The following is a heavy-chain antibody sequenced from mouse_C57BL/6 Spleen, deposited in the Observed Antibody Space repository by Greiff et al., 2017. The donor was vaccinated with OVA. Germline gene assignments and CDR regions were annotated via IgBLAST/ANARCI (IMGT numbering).Heavy chain of an antibody. CDR2: IYPGSGNT. CDR1: GYSFTSYY. D-gene: IGHD4-1*01. CDR3: AREADLGRFAY. Sequence: VQRVESGPELVKPGASVKISCKASGYSFTSYYIHWVKQRPGQGLEWIGWIYPGSGNTKYNEKFKGKATLTADTSSSTAYMQLSSLTSEDSAVYYCAREADLGRFAYWGQGTLVTVSA. J-gene: IGHJ3*01. V-gene: IGHV1-66*01.